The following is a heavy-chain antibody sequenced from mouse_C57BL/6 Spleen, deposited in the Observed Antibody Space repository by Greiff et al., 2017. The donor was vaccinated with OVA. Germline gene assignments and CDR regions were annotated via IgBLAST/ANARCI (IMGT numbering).Heavy chain of an antibody. D-gene: IGHD2-3*01. V-gene: IGHV5-16*01. Sequence: EVKLVESEGGLVQPGSSMKLSCTASGFTFSDYYMAWVRQVPEKGLEWVANINYDGSSTYYLDSLKSRFIISRDNAKNILYLQMSSLKSEDTATYYCARDQDGYYGYWGQGTTLTVSS. CDR3: ARDQDGYYGY. J-gene: IGHJ2*01. CDR1: GFTFSDYY. CDR2: INYDGSST.